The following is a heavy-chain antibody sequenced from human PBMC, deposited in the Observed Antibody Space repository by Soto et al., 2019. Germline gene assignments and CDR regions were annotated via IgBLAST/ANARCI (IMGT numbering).Heavy chain of an antibody. CDR3: ARGHRSYDFWSGYYPYYYYYMDV. Sequence: ASVKVSCKASGYTFTSYDINWVRQATGQGLEWMGWMNPNSGNTGYAQKFQGRVTMTRNTSISTAYMELSSLRSEDTAVYYCARGHRSYDFWSGYYPYYYYYMDVWGKGTTVTVSS. CDR1: GYTFTSYD. D-gene: IGHD3-3*01. J-gene: IGHJ6*03. V-gene: IGHV1-8*01. CDR2: MNPNSGNT.